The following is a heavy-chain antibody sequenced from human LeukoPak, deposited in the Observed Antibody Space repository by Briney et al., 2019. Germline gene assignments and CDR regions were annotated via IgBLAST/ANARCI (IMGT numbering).Heavy chain of an antibody. V-gene: IGHV4-34*01. CDR2: INHGGST. CDR1: GGSFSGYY. D-gene: IGHD6-6*01. Sequence: SETLSLTCAVYGGSFSGYYWSWIRQPPGKGLEWIGEINHGGSTNYNPSLKSRVTISVDTSKNQFSLKLSSVTAADTAVYYCARWGAARPFYYYYYMDVWGKGTTVTVSS. CDR3: ARWGAARPFYYYYYMDV. J-gene: IGHJ6*03.